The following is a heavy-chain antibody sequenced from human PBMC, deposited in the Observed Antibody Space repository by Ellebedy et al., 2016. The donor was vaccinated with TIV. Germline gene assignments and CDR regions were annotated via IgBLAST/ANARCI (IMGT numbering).Heavy chain of an antibody. D-gene: IGHD3-22*01. CDR2: IWYDESNK. J-gene: IGHJ4*02. Sequence: GESLKISCVGSGFTFSSYWMSWVRQAPGKGLEWVAVIWYDESNKYYADSVKGRFTISRDNSKNTLYLQMNSLRAEDTAVYYCARDDDSSGYGLIDYWGQGTLVTVSS. CDR1: GFTFSSYW. V-gene: IGHV3-33*01. CDR3: ARDDDSSGYGLIDY.